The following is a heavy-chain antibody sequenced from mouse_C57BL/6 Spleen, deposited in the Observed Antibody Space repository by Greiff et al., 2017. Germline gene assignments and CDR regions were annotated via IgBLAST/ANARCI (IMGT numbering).Heavy chain of an antibody. CDR3: TRKGDDYDTFAY. Sequence: QVQLQQSGAELVRPGASVTLSCKASGYTFTDYEMHWVKQTPVHGLEWIGAIDPETGGTAYNQKFKGKAILTADKSSSTAYMELRSLTSEDSAVYCCTRKGDDYDTFAYWGQGTLVTVSA. CDR1: GYTFTDYE. V-gene: IGHV1-15*01. CDR2: IDPETGGT. J-gene: IGHJ3*01. D-gene: IGHD2-4*01.